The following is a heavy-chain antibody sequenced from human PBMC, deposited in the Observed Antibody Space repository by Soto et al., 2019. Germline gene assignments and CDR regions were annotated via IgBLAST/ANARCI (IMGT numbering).Heavy chain of an antibody. CDR3: ARCHKTIDAFDI. CDR2: IWSDGSNK. J-gene: IGHJ3*02. CDR1: GFTFSSYG. V-gene: IGHV3-33*01. Sequence: QVQLVESGGGVVQPGRSLRLSCAASGFTFSSYGMHWVRQAPGKGLEWVAVIWSDGSNKYYADSVKGRFTISRDNSKNTLYLQMNSLRAEDTAVYYCARCHKTIDAFDIWGQGTMVTGSS.